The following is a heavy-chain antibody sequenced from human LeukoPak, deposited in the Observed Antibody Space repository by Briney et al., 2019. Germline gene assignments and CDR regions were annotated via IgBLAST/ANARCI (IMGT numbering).Heavy chain of an antibody. CDR1: GGSFSGYY. CDR2: INHSGST. J-gene: IGHJ4*02. V-gene: IGHV4-34*01. D-gene: IGHD4-23*01. Sequence: SETLPLTCAVYGGSFSGYYWSWIRQPPGKGLEWIGEINHSGSTNYNPSLKSRVTMSLDTSKNQFSLKLKSVTAADTAVYYCGRVANSGGMYFDYWGQGTLVTVSS. CDR3: GRVANSGGMYFDY.